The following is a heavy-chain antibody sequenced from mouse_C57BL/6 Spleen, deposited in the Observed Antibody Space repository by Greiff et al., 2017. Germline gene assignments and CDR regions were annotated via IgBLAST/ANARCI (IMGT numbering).Heavy chain of an antibody. D-gene: IGHD4-1*01. V-gene: IGHV1-54*01. Sequence: QVQLKEPGAELVRPGTSVKVSCKASGYAFTNYLIEWVKQRPGQGLDWIGVINPGSGGTNYNEKFKGKATLTADKSSSTAYMQLSSLTAEDSAVYVCARWGLGRGDYWGQGTTLTVSS. CDR3: ARWGLGRGDY. CDR1: GYAFTNYL. CDR2: INPGSGGT. J-gene: IGHJ2*01.